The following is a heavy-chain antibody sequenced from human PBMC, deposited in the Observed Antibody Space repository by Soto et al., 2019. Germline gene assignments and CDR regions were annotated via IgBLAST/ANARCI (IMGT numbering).Heavy chain of an antibody. V-gene: IGHV1-69*01. J-gene: IGHJ3*01. Sequence: QVQLVQSGAEVKKSGSSVKVSCKTSGGTFSSHALTWLRQAPGQGLEWMGGIIPMFGTTYTSQKFQGRVAISADETTSTLELSSLRSEDTAVYFCARCDVCYPGGDDAFDLWGQGTTVIVSS. D-gene: IGHD2-21*02. CDR3: ARCDVCYPGGDDAFDL. CDR1: GGTFSSHA. CDR2: IIPMFGTT.